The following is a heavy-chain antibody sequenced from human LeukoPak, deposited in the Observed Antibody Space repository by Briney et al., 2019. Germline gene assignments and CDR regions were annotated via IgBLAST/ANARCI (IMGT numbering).Heavy chain of an antibody. Sequence: GASVKVSCKASGYTFTSYLTHWVRQAPGQGLEWMGIINPSGGSTSYAQKFQGRVTMTRDMSTSTVYMELSSLRSEDTAVYYCARDNSVGDIAWWFDPWGQGTLVTVSS. J-gene: IGHJ5*02. D-gene: IGHD3-16*02. V-gene: IGHV1-46*01. CDR2: INPSGGST. CDR1: GYTFTSYL. CDR3: ARDNSVGDIAWWFDP.